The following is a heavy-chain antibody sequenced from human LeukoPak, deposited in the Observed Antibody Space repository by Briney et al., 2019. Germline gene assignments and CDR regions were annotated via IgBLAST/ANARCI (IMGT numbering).Heavy chain of an antibody. Sequence: GASVKVSCKASGYTFTGYYMHWVRQAPGQGLEWMGRINPNSGGTNYAQKFQGRVTMTRDTSISTAYMELSRLRSDDTAVYYCARGSTVVVPANFDYWGQGTLVTVSS. J-gene: IGHJ4*02. CDR3: ARGSTVVVPANFDY. CDR1: GYTFTGYY. V-gene: IGHV1-2*06. D-gene: IGHD2-2*01. CDR2: INPNSGGT.